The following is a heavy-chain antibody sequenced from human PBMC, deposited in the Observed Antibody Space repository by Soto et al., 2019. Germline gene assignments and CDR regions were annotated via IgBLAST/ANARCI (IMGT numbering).Heavy chain of an antibody. CDR1: GFTFSTYW. D-gene: IGHD2-2*01. Sequence: EVQLVESGGGLVQPGGSLRLSCAASGFTFSTYWMSWVRQAQGKGLEWVDTIRQDGSEKHHVDSVEGRFTISRDNAKNSMYLQTNSLRAEDTAMYYCVRGCGRASCPYFFDYWGQGTLVSVSS. V-gene: IGHV3-7*01. J-gene: IGHJ4*02. CDR2: IRQDGSEK. CDR3: VRGCGRASCPYFFDY.